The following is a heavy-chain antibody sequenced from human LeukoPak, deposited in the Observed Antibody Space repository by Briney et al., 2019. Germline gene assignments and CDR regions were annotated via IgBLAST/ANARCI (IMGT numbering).Heavy chain of an antibody. V-gene: IGHV3-33*01. CDR1: GFTFSSYG. J-gene: IGHJ6*03. CDR2: IWYDGSNK. CDR3: AISQQATTFVVRYMDV. Sequence: PGGSLRLSCAASGFTFSSYGMHWVRQAPGKGLEWVAVIWYDGSNKYYADSVKGRFTISRDNSKNTLYLQMNSLRAEDTAVYYCAISQQATTFVVRYMDVWGKGTTVTVSS. D-gene: IGHD2-21*01.